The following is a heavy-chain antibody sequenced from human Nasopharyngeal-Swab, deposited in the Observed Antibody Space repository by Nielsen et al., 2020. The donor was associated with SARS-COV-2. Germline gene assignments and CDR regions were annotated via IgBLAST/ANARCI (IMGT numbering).Heavy chain of an antibody. D-gene: IGHD6-13*01. Sequence: GGSLRLSCAASGFTFSSYWIHWVRQAPGKVLVWVSRINEDGSSTSYADSLKGRFTISRDNAKNTLYLQMNSLSAEDTAVYYCTRAGSFRHDYWGQGTLVTVSA. J-gene: IGHJ4*02. CDR1: GFTFSSYW. CDR3: TRAGSFRHDY. CDR2: INEDGSST. V-gene: IGHV3-74*01.